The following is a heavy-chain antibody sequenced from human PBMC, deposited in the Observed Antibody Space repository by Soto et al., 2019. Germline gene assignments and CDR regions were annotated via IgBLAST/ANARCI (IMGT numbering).Heavy chain of an antibody. D-gene: IGHD3-22*01. J-gene: IGHJ6*04. V-gene: IGHV3-53*04. Sequence: GGSLRLSCAASGFTVSSNYMSWVRQAPGKGLEWVSVIYSGGSTYYADSVKGRFTISRHNSKNTLYLQMNSLRAEDTAVYYCASTYYYDSSGYLDVWGKGTTVTVSS. CDR1: GFTVSSNY. CDR2: IYSGGST. CDR3: ASTYYYDSSGYLDV.